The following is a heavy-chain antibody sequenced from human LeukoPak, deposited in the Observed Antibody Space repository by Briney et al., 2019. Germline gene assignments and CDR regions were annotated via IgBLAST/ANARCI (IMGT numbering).Heavy chain of an antibody. J-gene: IGHJ4*01. CDR3: ARGLGWITPGAPYFDL. Sequence: PGGSLRLSCAASGFTFNTQSMNWVRQAPGKGLEWLSAISSSGGHIYYAGSVQGRFTISRDDAKESVYLQLNSLRAEDTAVYYCARGLGWITPGAPYFDLWGHRTLVTVSS. CDR1: GFTFNTQS. CDR2: ISSSGGHI. V-gene: IGHV3-21*01. D-gene: IGHD5-12*01.